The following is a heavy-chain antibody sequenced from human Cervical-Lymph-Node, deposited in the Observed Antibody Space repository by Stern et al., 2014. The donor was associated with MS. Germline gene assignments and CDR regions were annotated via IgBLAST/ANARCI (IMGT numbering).Heavy chain of an antibody. CDR2: ISSSGVAI. Sequence: DQLVASGGGLVKPGGSLRLSCTASGFSFSDYHVSWIRQAPGKGLEWTSYISSSGVAICYADSVKGRFTISRDNAKNTLSLQMTSLRAEDTAVYYCAMFCGTTNCYFNRVTGVTGTWGQGTLVTVSS. D-gene: IGHD2-2*01. CDR3: AMFCGTTNCYFNRVTGVTGT. J-gene: IGHJ5*02. V-gene: IGHV3-11*01. CDR1: GFSFSDYH.